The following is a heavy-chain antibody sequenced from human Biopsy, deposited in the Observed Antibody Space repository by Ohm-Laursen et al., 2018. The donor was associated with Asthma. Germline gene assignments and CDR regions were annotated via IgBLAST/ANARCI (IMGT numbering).Heavy chain of an antibody. V-gene: IGHV3-53*01. CDR2: IYSGGTS. CDR1: GFAVSRDH. D-gene: IGHD3-22*01. Sequence: SLRLSCAASGFAVSRDHMFWVRQAPGKGLEWVSVIYSGGTSNTADSVRGRSTISRDYSKNTLYLQMHSLRAEDTAVYYCARGDSSNWSHYYFDYWGQGTLVTVSS. CDR3: ARGDSSNWSHYYFDY. J-gene: IGHJ4*02.